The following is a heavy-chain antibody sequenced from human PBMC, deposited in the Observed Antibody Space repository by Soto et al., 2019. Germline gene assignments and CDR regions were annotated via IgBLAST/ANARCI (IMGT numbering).Heavy chain of an antibody. J-gene: IGHJ6*02. V-gene: IGHV4-30-2*01. CDR1: GGSISSGGYS. CDR2: IYHSGST. Sequence: SETLSLTCAVSGGSISSGGYSWSWIRQPPGKGLEWIGYIYHSGSTYYNPSLKSRVTISVDRSKNQFSLKLSSVTAADTAVSYCPRSGGITPVRGVMGSYYYGVDVWGEGSKV. CDR3: PRSGGITPVRGVMGSYYYGVDV. D-gene: IGHD3-10*01.